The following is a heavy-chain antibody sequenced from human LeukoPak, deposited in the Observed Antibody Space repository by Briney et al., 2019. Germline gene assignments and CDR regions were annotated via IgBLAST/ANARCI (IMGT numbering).Heavy chain of an antibody. Sequence: SETLSLTCGVSGYSISSGYYWGWIRQPPGKGLEWIGSIYHSGSTYYNPSLKSRVTISVDTSKNQFSLKLSSVTAADTAVYYCASLGLLWFGESGDYWGQGTLVTVSS. CDR1: GYSISSGYY. D-gene: IGHD3-10*01. CDR2: IYHSGST. J-gene: IGHJ4*02. V-gene: IGHV4-38-2*01. CDR3: ASLGLLWFGESGDY.